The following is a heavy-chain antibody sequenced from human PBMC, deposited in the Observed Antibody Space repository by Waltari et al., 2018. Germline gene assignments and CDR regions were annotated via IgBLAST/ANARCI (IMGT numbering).Heavy chain of an antibody. D-gene: IGHD5-18*01. CDR2: IYPGDSNT. J-gene: IGHJ4*02. Sequence: EVQLVQSGAEVKKPGGSLNISCTGSGYRFTTYWIGWVRQMPGKGLEWMGIIYPGDSNTRYSPSFEGQVTISADKSTAYLQWSSLKASDTAKYYCARRTGGNSYWIDYWGQGTLVSVSS. V-gene: IGHV5-51*03. CDR3: ARRTGGNSYWIDY. CDR1: GYRFTTYW.